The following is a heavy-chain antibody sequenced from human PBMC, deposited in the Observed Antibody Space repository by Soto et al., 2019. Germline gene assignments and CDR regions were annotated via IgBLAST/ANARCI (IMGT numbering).Heavy chain of an antibody. CDR1: GFTFSSYG. J-gene: IGHJ4*02. CDR2: IWYDGSNK. Sequence: QVQLVESGGGVVQPGRSLRLSCAASGFTFSSYGMHWVRQAPGKGLEWVAVIWYDGSNKYYADSVKGRFTISRDNSKNTLYLQMNSLRAEDTAVYYCASLSSGWSFDYWGQGTLVTVSS. V-gene: IGHV3-33*01. CDR3: ASLSSGWSFDY. D-gene: IGHD6-19*01.